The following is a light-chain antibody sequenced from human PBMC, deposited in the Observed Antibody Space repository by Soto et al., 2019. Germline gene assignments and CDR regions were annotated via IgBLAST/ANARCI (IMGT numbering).Light chain of an antibody. V-gene: IGLV1-44*01. J-gene: IGLJ3*02. Sequence: QSVLTQPPSASGTPGQTVTISCSGTISNIGSNTVNWYQQLPGTAPKLLIYNNDQRPSGVPDRFSGSKSGTSASLAISGLQSEDEADYYCAAWDDSLNGGVFGGGTKLTVL. CDR2: NND. CDR1: ISNIGSNT. CDR3: AAWDDSLNGGV.